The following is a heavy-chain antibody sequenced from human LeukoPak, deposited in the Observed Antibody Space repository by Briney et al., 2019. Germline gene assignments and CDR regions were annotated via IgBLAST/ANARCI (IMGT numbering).Heavy chain of an antibody. Sequence: SVKVSCKASGGTFSSYAISWVRQAPGQGLEWMGGIIPIFGTANYAQKFQGRVTITADESTSTAYMELSSLRSEDTAVYYCARGPTAYSSSFFDYWGQGTLVTVSS. D-gene: IGHD6-13*01. CDR3: ARGPTAYSSSFFDY. CDR2: IIPIFGTA. CDR1: GGTFSSYA. V-gene: IGHV1-69*13. J-gene: IGHJ4*02.